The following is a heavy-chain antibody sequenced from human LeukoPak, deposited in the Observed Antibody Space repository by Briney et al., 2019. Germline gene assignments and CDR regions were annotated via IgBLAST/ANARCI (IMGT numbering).Heavy chain of an antibody. J-gene: IGHJ4*02. V-gene: IGHV1-46*01. Sequence: GASVKVSCKASGYTFTSYYMHWVRQAPGQGLECMGIINPSGGSTSYAQKFQGRVTMTRDTSTSTVYMELSSLRSEDTAVYYCARTTYYYDSSGYYGDWGQGTLVTVCS. CDR1: GYTFTSYY. CDR3: ARTTYYYDSSGYYGD. D-gene: IGHD3-22*01. CDR2: INPSGGST.